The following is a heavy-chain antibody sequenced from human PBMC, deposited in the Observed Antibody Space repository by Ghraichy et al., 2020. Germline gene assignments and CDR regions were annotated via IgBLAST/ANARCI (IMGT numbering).Heavy chain of an antibody. D-gene: IGHD3-3*01. J-gene: IGHJ4*02. V-gene: IGHV4-59*01. CDR3: ARDSPSFWSGSAFDY. CDR1: GGSISSYY. CDR2: IYYSGST. Sequence: TLSLTCTVSGGSISSYYWSWIRQPPGKGLEWIGYIYYSGSTNYNPSLKSRVTISVDTSKNQFSLKLSSVTAADTAVYYCARDSPSFWSGSAFDYWGQGTLVTVSS.